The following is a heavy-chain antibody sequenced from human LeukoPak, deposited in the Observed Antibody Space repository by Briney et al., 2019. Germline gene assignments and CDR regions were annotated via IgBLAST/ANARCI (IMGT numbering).Heavy chain of an antibody. J-gene: IGHJ4*02. CDR1: GYTFTGYY. V-gene: IGHV1-8*03. CDR3: AGGGDDFWTGLKPFDY. CDR2: MNPNSGNT. D-gene: IGHD3/OR15-3a*01. Sequence: GASVKVSCKASGYTFTGYYMHWVRQAPGQGLEWIGWMNPNSGNTGYAQKFQGRVTITRNTSITTAYMELSSLRSEDTAVYYCAGGGDDFWTGLKPFDYWGQGTLVTVSS.